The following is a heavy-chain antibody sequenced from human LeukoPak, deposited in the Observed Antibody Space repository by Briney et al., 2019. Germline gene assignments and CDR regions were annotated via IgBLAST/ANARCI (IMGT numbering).Heavy chain of an antibody. V-gene: IGHV1-2*02. D-gene: IGHD5-24*01. J-gene: IGHJ4*02. CDR1: GYIFTAYY. Sequence: VASVTVSCKASGYIFTAYYLHWVRQAPGQQPGWMGWIKANSGDTNYAQKFQGRVTMTRDTSISTVYMELSGLTADDTAVYYCTRVGDDYPYWGQGTLVTVSS. CDR2: IKANSGDT. CDR3: TRVGDDYPY.